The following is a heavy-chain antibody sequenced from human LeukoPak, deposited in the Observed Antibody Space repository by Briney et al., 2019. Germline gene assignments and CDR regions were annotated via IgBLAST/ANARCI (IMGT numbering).Heavy chain of an antibody. D-gene: IGHD2-15*01. V-gene: IGHV4-34*01. Sequence: SETLSLPCTVSGGSFSVYYWSWIRQPPGKGLGWIGEINHRGSTSYNPSLESRVTISVDTSKHQFSLKLNPVTAADTAVYYCATSYIVWGHGTLVSVSS. CDR3: ATSYIV. CDR2: INHRGST. CDR1: GGSFSVYY. J-gene: IGHJ4*01.